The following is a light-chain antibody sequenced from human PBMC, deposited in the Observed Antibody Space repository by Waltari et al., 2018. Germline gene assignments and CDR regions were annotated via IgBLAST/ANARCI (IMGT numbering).Light chain of an antibody. CDR3: QQYNSFPGT. CDR1: QNIATR. CDR2: TAS. V-gene: IGKV1-16*02. J-gene: IGKJ4*02. Sequence: DIQMTQSPSSLSASVGDRVIVTCRASQNIATRLAWYQQKPGKAPKPLIYTASSLQSGVPSKFSGRGSVTEFTLTITALQAEDSATYYCQQYNSFPGTFGGGTKVEI.